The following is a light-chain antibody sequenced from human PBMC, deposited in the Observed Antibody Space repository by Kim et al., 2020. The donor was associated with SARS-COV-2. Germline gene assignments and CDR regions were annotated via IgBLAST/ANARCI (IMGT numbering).Light chain of an antibody. CDR3: QQYNNWPPWT. Sequence: EIVMTQSPATLSVSPGERATLSCRASQSINKNLAWYQQKLGQPPRLLIYHASNRATGIPTRFSGSGSGTEFTLTISSLQSEDFAVYYCQQYNNWPPWTFGQGTKVEIK. V-gene: IGKV3-15*01. CDR1: QSINKN. J-gene: IGKJ1*01. CDR2: HAS.